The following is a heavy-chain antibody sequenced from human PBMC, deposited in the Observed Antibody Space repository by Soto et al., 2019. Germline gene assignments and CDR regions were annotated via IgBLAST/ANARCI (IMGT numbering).Heavy chain of an antibody. J-gene: IGHJ5*02. CDR2: INPATGDT. V-gene: IGHV1-3*01. CDR1: GYGFTTSA. D-gene: IGHD3-10*01. Sequence: QVHLVQSGAEVQKPGASVRISCQASGYGFTTSAIHWVRQAPGQRLEWMGWINPATGDTKYSQNVRGRVTFALDTSATTAYMDLGSLSSHHTAVYYCARAAGRSKLLPYYFDPWGQGTLVTVSS. CDR3: ARAAGRSKLLPYYFDP.